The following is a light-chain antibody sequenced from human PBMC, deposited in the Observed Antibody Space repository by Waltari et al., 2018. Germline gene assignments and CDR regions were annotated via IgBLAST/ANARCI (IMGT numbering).Light chain of an antibody. V-gene: IGKV3-15*01. CDR2: GAS. Sequence: EIVMTQSPVTLSVSQGERATLSCMASLSVNTDLAWYQQKPGQAPRLLIYGASSRATGIPARFSGSGSGTEFTLTISSLQSEDFAVYYCQQYNAWPPSLTFGGGTKVEIK. J-gene: IGKJ4*01. CDR1: LSVNTD. CDR3: QQYNAWPPSLT.